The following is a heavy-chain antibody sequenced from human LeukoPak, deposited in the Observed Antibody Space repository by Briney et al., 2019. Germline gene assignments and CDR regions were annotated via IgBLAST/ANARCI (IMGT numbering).Heavy chain of an antibody. D-gene: IGHD3-3*01. V-gene: IGHV1-46*01. CDR1: GYTFTSHY. J-gene: IGHJ4*02. CDR2: INPSAGTT. CDR3: AAPGASGFVGNFWSGPLDF. Sequence: ASVKVSCRASGYTFTSHYMHRVRQAPGQGLEWMGVINPSAGTTTYPQKFQGRVTMNRDTPTSTVYMELSSLKSEDTAVYYCAAPGASGFVGNFWSGPLDFWGQGTLVTVSS.